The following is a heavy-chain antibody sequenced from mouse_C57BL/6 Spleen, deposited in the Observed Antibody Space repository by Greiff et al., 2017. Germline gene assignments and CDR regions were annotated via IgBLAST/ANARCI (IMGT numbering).Heavy chain of an antibody. CDR2: IYPGDGDT. J-gene: IGHJ2*01. V-gene: IGHV1-82*01. CDR3: AYYFDY. CDR1: GYAFSSSW. Sequence: QVQLKESGPELVKPGASVKISCKASGYAFSSSWMHWVKQRPGKGLEWIGRIYPGDGDTNYNGKFKGKATLTADKSSSTAYRQRSSRTSEDSAVYFGAYYFDYWGQGTTRTVSS.